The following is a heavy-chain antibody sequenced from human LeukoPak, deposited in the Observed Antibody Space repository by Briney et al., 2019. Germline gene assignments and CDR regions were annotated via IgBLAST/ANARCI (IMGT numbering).Heavy chain of an antibody. CDR3: TRDLATVKRAFDI. CDR2: IRSKANSYAT. V-gene: IGHV3-73*01. J-gene: IGHJ3*02. Sequence: GGSLRLSCAASGFTFSGSAMHSVRQASGKGLEWVGRIRSKANSYATAYAASVKGRFTISRDDSKNTAYLQMSSLKTEDTAVYYCTRDLATVKRAFDIWGQGTMVTVSS. D-gene: IGHD4-17*01. CDR1: GFTFSGSA.